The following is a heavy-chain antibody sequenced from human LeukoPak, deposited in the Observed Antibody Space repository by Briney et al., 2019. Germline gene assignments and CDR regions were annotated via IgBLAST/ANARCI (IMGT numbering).Heavy chain of an antibody. CDR3: ARRLDYFDS. J-gene: IGHJ4*02. CDR1: GFTFSTYT. V-gene: IGHV3-48*02. D-gene: IGHD6-19*01. Sequence: GGSLRLSCAASGFTFSTYTMNWVRQAPGKGREWISSIISSGSTIYYADSVKGRFTISRDNAKNSLYLQMNSLRDEDTAVYYCARRLDYFDSWGQGILVTVSS. CDR2: IISSGSTI.